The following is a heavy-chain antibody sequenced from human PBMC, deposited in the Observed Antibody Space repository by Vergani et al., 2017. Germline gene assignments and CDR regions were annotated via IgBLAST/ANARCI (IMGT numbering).Heavy chain of an antibody. CDR3: ARGVGRSYPDSRCAFDI. Sequence: QVQLVQSGAEVKKPGSSVKVSCKASGGTFSSYAISWVRQAPGQGLEWMGGIIPIFGTANYAQKFQGRVTITADKSTSTAYMELSSLRSEDTAVYYCARGVGRSYPDSRCAFDIWGQGTMVTVSS. J-gene: IGHJ3*02. CDR1: GGTFSSYA. D-gene: IGHD3/OR15-3a*01. V-gene: IGHV1-69*06. CDR2: IIPIFGTA.